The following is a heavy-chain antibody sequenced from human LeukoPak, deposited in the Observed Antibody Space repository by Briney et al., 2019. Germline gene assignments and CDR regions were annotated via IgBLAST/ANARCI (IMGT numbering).Heavy chain of an antibody. J-gene: IGHJ3*02. CDR3: ARDRMAVAGTAPDAFDI. D-gene: IGHD6-19*01. V-gene: IGHV3-21*01. CDR2: ISSSSSYI. Sequence: NPGGSLRLSCAASGFTFSSYSMNWVRQAPGKGLEWVSSISSSSSYIYYADSVKGRFTISRDNAKNSLYLQMNSLRAEDTAVYYCARDRMAVAGTAPDAFDIWGQGTMVTVSS. CDR1: GFTFSSYS.